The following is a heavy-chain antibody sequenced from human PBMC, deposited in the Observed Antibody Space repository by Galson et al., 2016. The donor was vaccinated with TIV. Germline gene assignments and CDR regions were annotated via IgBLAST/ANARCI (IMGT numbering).Heavy chain of an antibody. J-gene: IGHJ2*01. CDR1: GFTFRSYA. CDR3: AKDNDWFPPSTGYFDL. Sequence: SLRLSCAASGFTFRSYAMRWFRQAPGKGLEWVSAISGTGGSTYYADSVKGRFTISRDNSKNKLYLQMHSLRAEATAVYYCAKDNDWFPPSTGYFDLWGRGTLATVSS. V-gene: IGHV3-23*01. CDR2: ISGTGGST. D-gene: IGHD3-9*01.